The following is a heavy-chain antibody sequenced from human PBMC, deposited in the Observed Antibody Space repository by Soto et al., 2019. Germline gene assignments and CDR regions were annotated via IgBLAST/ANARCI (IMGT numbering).Heavy chain of an antibody. J-gene: IGHJ5*01. CDR1: GYTFTSYD. V-gene: IGHV1-8*02. CDR2: MNPNSGNT. D-gene: IGHD6-13*01. CDR3: AIGRYSNTWYYSCDS. Sequence: QVQLVQSGAEVKKPGASVKVSCKASGYTFTSYDINWVRQATGQGLYWMGWMNPNSGNTGHAQKFQGRVTMTRNTSISTVYMELSSLRSEDTAVYYCAIGRYSNTWYYSCDSYGQGTLVTVSS.